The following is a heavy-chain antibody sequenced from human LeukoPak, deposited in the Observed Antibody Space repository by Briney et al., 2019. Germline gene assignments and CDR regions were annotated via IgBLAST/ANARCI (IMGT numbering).Heavy chain of an antibody. CDR1: GYSFTSYW. CDR2: IYPGDSDT. Sequence: GESLKISCKCSGYSFTSYWIGWVRQMPGKSLEWMGIIYPGDSDTRYSPSFQGQVTISADKSISTAYLQWSSLKASDTAMYYCASRRFSDAFDIWGQGTLVTVSS. V-gene: IGHV5-51*01. J-gene: IGHJ3*02. D-gene: IGHD3-10*01. CDR3: ASRRFSDAFDI.